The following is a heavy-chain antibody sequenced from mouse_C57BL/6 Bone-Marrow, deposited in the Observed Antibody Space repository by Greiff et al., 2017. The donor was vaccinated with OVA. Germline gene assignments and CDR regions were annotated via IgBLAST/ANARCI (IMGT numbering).Heavy chain of an antibody. D-gene: IGHD2-10*01. J-gene: IGHJ3*01. Sequence: EVKLVESGGGLVQPGGSLTLSCAASGFTFSDYGLAWVRQAPRTGPEWVAFISNLAYSIYYADTVQGRFTISRENAKNTLYLEMGSQRAEYTAMYYCARSYPVAYWGQGTLVTVSA. CDR3: ARSYPVAY. CDR2: ISNLAYSI. CDR1: GFTFSDYG. V-gene: IGHV5-15*01.